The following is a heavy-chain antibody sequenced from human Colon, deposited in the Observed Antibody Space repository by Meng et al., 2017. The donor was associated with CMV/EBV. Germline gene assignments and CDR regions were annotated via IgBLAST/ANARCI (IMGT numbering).Heavy chain of an antibody. D-gene: IGHD3/OR15-3a*01. V-gene: IGHV3-66*02. CDR2: MGNSGDTT. CDR3: AKEVNFGSPFDY. J-gene: IGHJ4*02. Sequence: GESLKISCTASGFNFSGNYMTWVRQAPGKGLEWVSGMGNSGDTTFYADSVKGRFTISRDNSKNTLYLQLNSLRAEDTAVYYCAKEVNFGSPFDYWGQGTLVTVSS. CDR1: GFNFSGNY.